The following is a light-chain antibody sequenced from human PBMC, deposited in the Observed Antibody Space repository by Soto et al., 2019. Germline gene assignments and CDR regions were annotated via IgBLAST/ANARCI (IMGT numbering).Light chain of an antibody. CDR3: QQYNIWPLT. CDR1: QSVSSD. Sequence: ETQMTQSPVTLSVSPGERVTLSCRASQSVSSDLAWYQKNPGQPPRLLIYGAATRATGIPARFSGSGSGTEFTLTINSLQSEDFALYYCQQYNIWPLTFGGGTRVQIK. J-gene: IGKJ4*01. CDR2: GAA. V-gene: IGKV3-15*01.